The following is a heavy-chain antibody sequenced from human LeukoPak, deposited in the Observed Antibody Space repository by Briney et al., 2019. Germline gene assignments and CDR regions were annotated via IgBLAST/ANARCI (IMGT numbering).Heavy chain of an antibody. J-gene: IGHJ6*02. V-gene: IGHV1-2*06. CDR3: ARDLYYDFWSGYSYGMDV. CDR1: GYTFTGYY. CDR2: INPNSGGT. D-gene: IGHD3-3*01. Sequence: ASVKVSCKASGYTFTGYYMHWVRQAPGQGLEWMGRINPNSGGTNYAQKFQGRVTVTRDTSISTAYMELSRLRSDDTAVYYCARDLYYDFWSGYSYGMDVWGQGTTVTVSS.